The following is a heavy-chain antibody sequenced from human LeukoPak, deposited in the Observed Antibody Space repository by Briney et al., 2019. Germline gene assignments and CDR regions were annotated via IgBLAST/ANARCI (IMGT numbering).Heavy chain of an antibody. J-gene: IGHJ3*02. D-gene: IGHD3-22*01. V-gene: IGHV4-59*01. Sequence: NPSETLSLTCTVSGGSISSYYWSWIRQPPGKGLEWIGYIYYSGSTNYKPSLKSRVTISVDTSKNQFSLKLSSVTAADTAVYYCASSSYYDSSGYFYRDAFDIWGQGTMVTVSS. CDR3: ASSSYYDSSGYFYRDAFDI. CDR1: GGSISSYY. CDR2: IYYSGST.